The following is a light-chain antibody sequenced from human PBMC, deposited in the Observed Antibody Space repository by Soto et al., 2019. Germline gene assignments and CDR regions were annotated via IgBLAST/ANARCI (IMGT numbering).Light chain of an antibody. CDR3: GSYTTSDTLA. CDR1: YSDVGGYNS. V-gene: IGLV2-14*03. J-gene: IGLJ2*01. Sequence: QSALTQPASVSGSPGQPITISCTGSYSDVGGYNSVSWYQQHPGKAPKLMIYDVDNRPSGVSNRFSGSKSGNTASLTISGLPTEDEADYYCGSYTTSDTLAFGGGTKLTVL. CDR2: DVD.